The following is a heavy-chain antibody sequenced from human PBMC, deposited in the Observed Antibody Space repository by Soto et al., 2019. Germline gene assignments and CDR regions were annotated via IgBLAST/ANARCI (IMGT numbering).Heavy chain of an antibody. J-gene: IGHJ6*02. CDR2: IVNSGSRT. D-gene: IGHD6-19*01. Sequence: EVQLLESGGILVQPGGSLRLSCAASGFTFSSYAMTWVRQAPGKGLEWVSTIVNSGSRTYYADSLKGRFTISRDNSNNTLYLQMNSLRAEDTAVYHCAKERFSSNWFDFYYGMDVWGQGTTVTVSS. CDR3: AKERFSSNWFDFYYGMDV. V-gene: IGHV3-23*01. CDR1: GFTFSSYA.